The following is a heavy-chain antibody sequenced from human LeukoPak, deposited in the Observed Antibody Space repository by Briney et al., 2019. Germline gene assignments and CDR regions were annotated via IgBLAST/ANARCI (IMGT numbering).Heavy chain of an antibody. CDR2: IYYSGST. J-gene: IGHJ4*02. CDR1: DGSISSYY. Sequence: SSETLSLTCAVYDGSISSYYWSWIRQPPGKGLEWIGYIYYSGSTNYNPSLKSRVTISVDTSKNQFSLKLSSVTAADTAVYYCARSVDIVATTPLDYWGQGTLVTVSS. CDR3: ARSVDIVATTPLDY. V-gene: IGHV4-59*01. D-gene: IGHD5-12*01.